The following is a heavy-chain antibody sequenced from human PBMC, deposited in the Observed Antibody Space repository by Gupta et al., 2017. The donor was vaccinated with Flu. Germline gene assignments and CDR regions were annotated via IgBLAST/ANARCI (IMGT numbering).Heavy chain of an antibody. V-gene: IGHV5-51*01. D-gene: IGHD3-16*02. CDR2: IYPGDSDT. J-gene: IGHJ1*01. CDR3: ARQDYVWGSYRYSPEYFQH. Sequence: EVQLVQSGAEVKKPGESLKISCKGSGYSFTSYWIGWVRQMPGKGLEWMGIIYPGDSDTRYSPSVQGQVTISADKSISTAYLQWSSLKASDTAMYYCARQDYVWGSYRYSPEYFQHWGQGTLVTVSS. CDR1: GYSFTSYW.